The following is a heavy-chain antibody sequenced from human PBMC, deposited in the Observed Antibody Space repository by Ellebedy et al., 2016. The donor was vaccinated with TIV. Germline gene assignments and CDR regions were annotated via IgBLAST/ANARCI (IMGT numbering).Heavy chain of an antibody. V-gene: IGHV3-9*01. Sequence: SLKISXAASGFTFDDYAMHWVRQAPGKGLEWVSGISWNSGSIGYADSVKGRFTISRDNAKNSLYLQMNSLRAEDTALYYCAKTATDPGFDYWGQGTLVTVSS. J-gene: IGHJ4*02. CDR1: GFTFDDYA. CDR2: ISWNSGSI. D-gene: IGHD6-25*01. CDR3: AKTATDPGFDY.